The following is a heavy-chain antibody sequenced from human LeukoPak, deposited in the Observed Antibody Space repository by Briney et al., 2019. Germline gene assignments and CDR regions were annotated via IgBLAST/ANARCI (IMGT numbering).Heavy chain of an antibody. Sequence: AGGSLRLSCLASGFTFNKFGKTWVRQGPGQGVEGGSGIRGSGGGTTYDEDSGKGRFTISGDNSKNTVYLQIHSQRAEDTVIYYRAKGRAGGWNGGDCWGEGTLVTVSS. CDR3: AKGRAGGWNGGDC. D-gene: IGHD1-1*01. V-gene: IGHV3-23*01. CDR1: GFTFNKFG. CDR2: IRGSGGGTT. J-gene: IGHJ4*02.